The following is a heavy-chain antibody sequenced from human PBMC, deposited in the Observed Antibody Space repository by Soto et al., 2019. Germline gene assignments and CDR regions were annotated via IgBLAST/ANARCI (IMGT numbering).Heavy chain of an antibody. CDR1: GGSISSGDYY. J-gene: IGHJ5*02. Sequence: QVQLQESGPGLVKPSQTLSLTCTVSGGSISSGDYYWSWIRQPPGKGLEWIGYIYYSGSTYYNPSLQSRVTISVDTSKNQFSLKLSSVTAADTAVYYCARFGNPRAEIVVVPAATSEVPNWFDPWGQGTLVTVSS. D-gene: IGHD2-2*01. CDR3: ARFGNPRAEIVVVPAATSEVPNWFDP. V-gene: IGHV4-30-4*01. CDR2: IYYSGST.